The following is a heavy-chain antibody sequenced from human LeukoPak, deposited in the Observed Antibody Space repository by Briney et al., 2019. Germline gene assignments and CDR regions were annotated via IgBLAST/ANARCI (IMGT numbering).Heavy chain of an antibody. D-gene: IGHD4-17*01. CDR3: AREAPYGDYGPY. V-gene: IGHV1-69*06. CDR2: IIPIFGTA. J-gene: IGHJ4*02. CDR1: GYTFTGYY. Sequence: ASVKVSCKASGYTFTGYYMHWVRQAPGQGLEWMGGIIPIFGTANYAQKFQGRVTITADKSTSTAYMELSSLRSEDTAVYYCAREAPYGDYGPYWGQGTLVTVSS.